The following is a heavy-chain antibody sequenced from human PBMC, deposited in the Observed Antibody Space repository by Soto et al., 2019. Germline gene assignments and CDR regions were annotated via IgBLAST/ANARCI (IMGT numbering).Heavy chain of an antibody. D-gene: IGHD2-15*01. J-gene: IGHJ6*02. CDR1: GFTFSIHG. CDR2: ISNNSRYI. V-gene: IGHV3-21*01. Sequence: PGGALRLSCAASGFTFSIHGMHWVRQAPGKGLEWISAISNNSRYIYYADSVEGRLTVSRDNSNNSLYLQMDNLRAEDTAVYYCVSKQVIGYYYGLDVWGQGTTVTVSS. CDR3: VSKQVIGYYYGLDV.